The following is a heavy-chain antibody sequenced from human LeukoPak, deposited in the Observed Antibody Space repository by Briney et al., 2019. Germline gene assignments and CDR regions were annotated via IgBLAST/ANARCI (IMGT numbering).Heavy chain of an antibody. CDR3: ARDTRSLMDV. CDR1: GFTFSTYS. J-gene: IGHJ6*02. D-gene: IGHD3-16*02. Sequence: GGSLRLSCAASGFTFSTYSMNWVRQAPGKGLEWLSYISSSSGTIYYADSVKGRFTISRDNAKNSLYLQMNSLRAEDTALYYCARDTRSLMDVWGQGTTVTVSS. V-gene: IGHV3-48*01. CDR2: ISSSSGTI.